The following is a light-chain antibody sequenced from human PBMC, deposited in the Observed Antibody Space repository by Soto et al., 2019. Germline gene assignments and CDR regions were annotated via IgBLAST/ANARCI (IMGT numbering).Light chain of an antibody. CDR2: GNI. CDR3: QSYDSTLSARYV. J-gene: IGLJ1*01. Sequence: QSVLTQPPSVSGAPGQRVTISCTGCSSNIGAGYDVHWYKQRPGTAPKLLIFGNINRPSWVPDRFSGSKSGTSASLAITGLQAEDEGDYYCQSYDSTLSARYVFGTGTKVTVL. V-gene: IGLV1-40*01. CDR1: SSNIGAGYD.